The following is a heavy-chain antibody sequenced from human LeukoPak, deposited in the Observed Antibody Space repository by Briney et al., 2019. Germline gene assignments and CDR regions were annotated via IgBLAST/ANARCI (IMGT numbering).Heavy chain of an antibody. CDR1: GFSFSNSG. J-gene: IGHJ3*01. V-gene: IGHV3-33*01. Sequence: PGTSLRLSCAASGFSFSNSGMHRVRQAPGKGLEWVAVIWYDGSNEYYADAVKGRFTISRDNSKNTVHLQMNSLRVEDTSVYYCAREISMFVNAFDLWGQGTLVTVTS. CDR3: AREISMFVNAFDL. CDR2: IWYDGSNE. D-gene: IGHD3-10*02.